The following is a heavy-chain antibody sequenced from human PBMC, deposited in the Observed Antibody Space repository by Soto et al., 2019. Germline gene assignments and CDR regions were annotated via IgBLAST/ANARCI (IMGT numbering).Heavy chain of an antibody. Sequence: EVQLVESGGGLVKPGGSLRLSCAASGFTFSSYSMNWVRQAPGKGLEWVSSISSSSSYIYYADSVKGRFTISRDNTKNSLYLQMNSLRAEDTAVYYCARDLDDGDYVWGQGTLVTVSS. CDR1: GFTFSSYS. CDR3: ARDLDDGDYV. J-gene: IGHJ4*02. CDR2: ISSSSSYI. D-gene: IGHD4-17*01. V-gene: IGHV3-21*01.